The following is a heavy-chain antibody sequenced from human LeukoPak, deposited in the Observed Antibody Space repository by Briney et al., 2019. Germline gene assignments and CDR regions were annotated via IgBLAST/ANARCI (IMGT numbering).Heavy chain of an antibody. CDR3: ARFYYGSGNSRKFDY. J-gene: IGHJ4*02. V-gene: IGHV1-2*06. Sequence: ASVKVSCKASGYTFIGYYMHWVRQAPGQGLEWMGRINPNSGGTNYAQKFQGRVTMTRDTSTSTVYMELSSLEPEDTAVYYCARFYYGSGNSRKFDYWGRGTLVTVSS. CDR2: INPNSGGT. CDR1: GYTFIGYY. D-gene: IGHD3-10*01.